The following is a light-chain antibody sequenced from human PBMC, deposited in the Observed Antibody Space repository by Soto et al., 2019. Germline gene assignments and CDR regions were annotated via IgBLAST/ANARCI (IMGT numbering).Light chain of an antibody. V-gene: IGLV1-40*01. CDR2: GNS. CDR1: SSNIGAGYD. J-gene: IGLJ2*01. CDR3: QSYDASLSGRVV. Sequence: QSVLTQPPSVSGAPGQRVTISCTGSSSNIGAGYDVHWYQQLPGTAPKLLIHGNSNRPSGVPDRFSDSKSGTSASLAITGLQAEDEADYYCQSYDASLSGRVVFGGGTKLTVL.